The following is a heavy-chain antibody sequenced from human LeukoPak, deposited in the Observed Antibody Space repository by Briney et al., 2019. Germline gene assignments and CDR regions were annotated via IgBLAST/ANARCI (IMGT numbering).Heavy chain of an antibody. D-gene: IGHD2-2*01. CDR1: GGSISSGGYS. V-gene: IGHV4-30-4*07. CDR2: ISSTGST. Sequence: SETLSLTCAVSGGSISSGGYSWSWIRQPPGKGLEWIGYISSTGSTYYNPSLKSRVTISVDTSKNQFSLKLSSVTAADTAVYYCARWGFCSSTSCYHHTLYYYYYMDVWGKGTTVTISS. J-gene: IGHJ6*03. CDR3: ARWGFCSSTSCYHHTLYYYYYMDV.